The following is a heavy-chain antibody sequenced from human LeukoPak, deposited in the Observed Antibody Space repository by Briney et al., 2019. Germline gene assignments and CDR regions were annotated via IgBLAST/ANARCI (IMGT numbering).Heavy chain of an antibody. D-gene: IGHD3-16*01. J-gene: IGHJ4*02. V-gene: IGHV1-2*02. CDR2: INPNSGVT. Sequence: ASVKVSCKASRYTFTGYYMHWVRQAPGQGLEWMGWINPNSGVTNYAQKFQGRVTMSRDTSISTAYMELSRLRSDDTAVYYCARAAGYDYVFRFDYWGQGTLVTVSS. CDR1: RYTFTGYY. CDR3: ARAAGYDYVFRFDY.